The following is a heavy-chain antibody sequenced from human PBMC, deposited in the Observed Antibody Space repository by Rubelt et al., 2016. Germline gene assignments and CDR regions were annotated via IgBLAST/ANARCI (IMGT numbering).Heavy chain of an antibody. Sequence: QVQLVQSGAEVKKPGASVKVSCKASGYTFTSYGISWVRQAPGQGLEWMGWISAYNGNTNYAQKLQGGVTRTTYTSARTAYMGLRSLRSDGTAVYYCARCRRAGGAVAGTWDYWGQGTLVTVSS. CDR3: ARCRRAGGAVAGTWDY. J-gene: IGHJ4*02. CDR1: GYTFTSYG. CDR2: ISAYNGNT. V-gene: IGHV1-18*01. D-gene: IGHD6-19*01.